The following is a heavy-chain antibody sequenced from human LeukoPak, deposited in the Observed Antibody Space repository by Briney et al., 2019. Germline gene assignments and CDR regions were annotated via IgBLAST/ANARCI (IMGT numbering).Heavy chain of an antibody. CDR2: ISYDGSNK. D-gene: IGHD3-9*01. J-gene: IGHJ4*02. Sequence: GGSLRLSCAASGFTFSSYGMHWVRQAPGKGLEWVAVISYDGSNKYYADSVKGRFTISRDNSKNTLYLQMNSLRAEDTAVYYCAKDRDILTGYQRRLDYWGQGTLVTVSS. CDR3: AKDRDILTGYQRRLDY. V-gene: IGHV3-30*18. CDR1: GFTFSSYG.